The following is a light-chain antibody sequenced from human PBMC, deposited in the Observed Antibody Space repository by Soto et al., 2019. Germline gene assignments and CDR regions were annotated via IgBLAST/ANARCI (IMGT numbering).Light chain of an antibody. CDR2: GAS. J-gene: IGKJ2*01. Sequence: EIVLTQSPDTLSLSPGERATLSCSASQSVTNKRLAWYQQKPGQAPRLLIYGASSRAGGIPDKFSGSGSVTYFTLTINRLEPEDFAVYYCQQYGGSPYTFAQGTKLEI. V-gene: IGKV3-20*01. CDR3: QQYGGSPYT. CDR1: QSVTNKR.